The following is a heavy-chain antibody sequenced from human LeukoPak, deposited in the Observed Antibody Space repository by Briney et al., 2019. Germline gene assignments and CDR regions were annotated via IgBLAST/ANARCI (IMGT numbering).Heavy chain of an antibody. Sequence: PSETLSLTCTVSGDSISSYHWSWIRQPPGKGLEWIGYISYSGSTNYNPSLKSRATISVDTSKNQFSLRVASVTAADTAVYYCASVRHDPLEYYYYIDVWGKGTTVTVSS. V-gene: IGHV4-59*12. D-gene: IGHD2/OR15-2a*01. CDR2: ISYSGST. J-gene: IGHJ6*03. CDR1: GDSISSYH. CDR3: ASVRHDPLEYYYYIDV.